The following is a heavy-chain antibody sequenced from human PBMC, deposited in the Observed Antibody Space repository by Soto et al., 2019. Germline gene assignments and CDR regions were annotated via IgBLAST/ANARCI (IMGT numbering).Heavy chain of an antibody. D-gene: IGHD6-13*01. V-gene: IGHV4-59*01. CDR3: SKGIAAAGTAGDY. CDR1: GTSISSYY. Sequence: PSETLSLTCTVSGTSISSYYWSWIRQPPGKGLEWIANIHYSGTTNYNPSLASRVTLSVDTSKNQFSLKMTSVTAADTAVSYCSKGIAAAGTAGDYWGQGTLVTVSS. CDR2: IHYSGTT. J-gene: IGHJ4*02.